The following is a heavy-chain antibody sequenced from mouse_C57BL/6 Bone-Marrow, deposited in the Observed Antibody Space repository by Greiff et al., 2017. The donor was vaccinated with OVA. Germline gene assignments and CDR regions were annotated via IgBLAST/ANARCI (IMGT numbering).Heavy chain of an antibody. CDR3: ASSGYYVSWYFDV. V-gene: IGHV1-52*01. CDR2: IDPSDSET. Sequence: QVQLQQPGAELVRPGSSVKLSCKASGYTFTSYWMHWVKQRPIQGLEWIGNIDPSDSETHYNQKFKDKATLTVDKSSSTAYMQLSSLTSEDSAVYYCASSGYYVSWYFDVWGKGTTVNGSS. D-gene: IGHD1-1*01. CDR1: GYTFTSYW. J-gene: IGHJ1*03.